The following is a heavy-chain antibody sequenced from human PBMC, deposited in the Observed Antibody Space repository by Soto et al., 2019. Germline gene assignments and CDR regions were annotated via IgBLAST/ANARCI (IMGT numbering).Heavy chain of an antibody. CDR1: GYIFTNYD. V-gene: IGHV1-8*01. J-gene: IGHJ4*02. CDR3: ARATRVAVAGTRYFFDY. D-gene: IGHD6-13*01. Sequence: QVQLVQSGAEVKKPGASVKVSCKASGYIFTNYDINWVRQATGQELEWMGWMNPNTGNTGYAQKFQGRVTMTRNTSINTAYMELSSLRSEDTAVYYCARATRVAVAGTRYFFDYWGQGTLVTVSS. CDR2: MNPNTGNT.